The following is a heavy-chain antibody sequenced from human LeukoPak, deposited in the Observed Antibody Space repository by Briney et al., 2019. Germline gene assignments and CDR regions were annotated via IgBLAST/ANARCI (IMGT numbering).Heavy chain of an antibody. D-gene: IGHD3-3*02. J-gene: IGHJ4*02. V-gene: IGHV4-59*01. CDR3: ASISSGR. CDR1: GGSISSYY. CDR2: IYYSGST. Sequence: SETLSLTCTVSGGSISSYYWSWIRQPPGKGLEWIGYIYYSGSTNYNPSLKSRVTISVDTSKNQFSLKLSSVTAADTAVYYCASISSGRWGQGTLVTVSS.